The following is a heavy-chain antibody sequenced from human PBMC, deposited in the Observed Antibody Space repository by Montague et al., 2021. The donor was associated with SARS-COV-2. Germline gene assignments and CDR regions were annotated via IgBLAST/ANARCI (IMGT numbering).Heavy chain of an antibody. CDR2: IDWDDDK. J-gene: IGHJ4*02. D-gene: IGHD3-16*01. V-gene: IGHV2-70*01. Sequence: PALVKPTQTLTLTCTISGFSLTSGVSCVHWIRQPPGKALEWLALIDWDDDKYSSTSLKTRLTISKDTSKNQVVLTMTNMDPVDTATYYCATTIYDYVWGTRVEFDYWGQGTLVTVSS. CDR3: ATTIYDYVWGTRVEFDY. CDR1: GFSLTSGVSC.